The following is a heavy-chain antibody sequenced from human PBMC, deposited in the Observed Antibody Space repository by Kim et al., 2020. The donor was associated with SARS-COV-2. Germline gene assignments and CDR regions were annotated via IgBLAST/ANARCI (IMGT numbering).Heavy chain of an antibody. CDR1: GGSISSSSYY. V-gene: IGHV4-39*01. J-gene: IGHJ6*02. D-gene: IGHD6-19*01. CDR3: ARHEGDSSGWHWGGYYYYGMDG. CDR2: IYYSGST. Sequence: SETLSLTCTVSGGSISSSSYYWGWIRQPPGKGLEWIGSIYYSGSTYYNPSLKSRVTISVDTSKNQFSLKLSSVTAADTAVYYCARHEGDSSGWHWGGYYYYGMDGWGQGTTVTVSS.